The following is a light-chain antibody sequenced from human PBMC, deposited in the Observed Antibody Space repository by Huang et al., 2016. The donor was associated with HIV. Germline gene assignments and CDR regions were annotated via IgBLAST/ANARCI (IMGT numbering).Light chain of an antibody. V-gene: IGKV2-30*01. Sequence: DVVMTQSPLSLSVTLGQPASISCRSSQSLVYSDGDTYLNWFQQRRLMYKVSNRDSGVPDRFSGSGSGTDFTLKISRVEAEDVGIYYCMQGTRWPWTFGQGTKVEIK. CDR3: MQGTRWPWT. CDR1: QSLVYSDGDTY. J-gene: IGKJ1*01. CDR2: KVS.